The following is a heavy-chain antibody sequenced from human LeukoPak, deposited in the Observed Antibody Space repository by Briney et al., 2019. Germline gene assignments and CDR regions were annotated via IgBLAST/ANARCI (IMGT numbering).Heavy chain of an antibody. Sequence: PGGSLRLSCAVSGGTTDDYGMSWVRQAPGKGLEWVSGINWDGTNTYYAESVKGRFTISRDSAEKSLYLHMNSLMDDDTAFYYXXXXLXSXXXXFDYWXQGTLVTVSS. D-gene: IGHD6-13*01. V-gene: IGHV3-20*04. CDR2: INWDGTNT. J-gene: IGHJ4*02. CDR3: XXXLXSXXXXFDY. CDR1: GGTTDDYG.